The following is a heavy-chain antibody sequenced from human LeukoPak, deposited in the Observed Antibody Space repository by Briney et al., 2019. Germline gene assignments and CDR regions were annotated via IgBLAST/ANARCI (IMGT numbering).Heavy chain of an antibody. J-gene: IGHJ4*02. Sequence: GGSLRLSCAASGFTFSSYGMSWVRQAPGKGLEWVSPISGSGGSTYYADSVKGRFTISRDNSKNTLYLQMNSLRAEDTAVYYCAKDRAYYDILTGFRERYFDYWGQGTLVTVSS. CDR1: GFTFSSYG. CDR2: ISGSGGST. D-gene: IGHD3-9*01. CDR3: AKDRAYYDILTGFRERYFDY. V-gene: IGHV3-23*01.